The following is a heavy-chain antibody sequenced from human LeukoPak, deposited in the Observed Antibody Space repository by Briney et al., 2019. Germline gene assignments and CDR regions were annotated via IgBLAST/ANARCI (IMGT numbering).Heavy chain of an antibody. V-gene: IGHV1-2*02. CDR2: INPNSGGT. CDR3: ARGEGNFDP. CDR1: GYTFTSYG. Sequence: ASVKVSCKASGYTFTSYGISWVRQAPGQGLEWMGWINPNSGGTNYAQEFQGRVTMTRDTSISTAYMELSRLRSDDTAVYYCARGEGNFDPWGQGTLDTVSS. D-gene: IGHD1-26*01. J-gene: IGHJ5*02.